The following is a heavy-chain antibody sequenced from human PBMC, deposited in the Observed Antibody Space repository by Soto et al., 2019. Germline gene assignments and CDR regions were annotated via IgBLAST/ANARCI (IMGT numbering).Heavy chain of an antibody. Sequence: PGGSLRLSCAASGFTFSDYWMTWVRQAPGQGLEWVANIKEDGSEKYYVDSVKGRFTISRDNAKNSLYLQMNSLRAEDTAVYYCARDGYCSSSRYYSDAFDIWGQGTMVTVSS. CDR1: GFTFSDYW. CDR2: IKEDGSEK. CDR3: ARDGYCSSSRYYSDAFDI. J-gene: IGHJ3*02. D-gene: IGHD2-2*03. V-gene: IGHV3-7*03.